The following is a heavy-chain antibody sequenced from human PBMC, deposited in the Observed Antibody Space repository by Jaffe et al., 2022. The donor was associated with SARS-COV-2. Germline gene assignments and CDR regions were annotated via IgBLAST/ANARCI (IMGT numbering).Heavy chain of an antibody. D-gene: IGHD1-26*01. CDR3: AKDREGRGNWFDP. Sequence: QVQLVESGGGVVQPGRSLRLSCAASGFTFSSYGMHWVRQAPGKGLEWVAVISYDGSNKYYADSVKGRFTISRDNSKNTLYLQMNSLRAEDTAVYYCAKDREGRGNWFDPWGQGTLVTVSS. J-gene: IGHJ5*02. CDR2: ISYDGSNK. V-gene: IGHV3-30*18. CDR1: GFTFSSYG.